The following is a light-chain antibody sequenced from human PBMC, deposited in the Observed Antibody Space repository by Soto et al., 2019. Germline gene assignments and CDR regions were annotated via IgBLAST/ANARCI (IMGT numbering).Light chain of an antibody. CDR2: ATS. J-gene: IGKJ1*01. CDR3: LQDYNYPWT. V-gene: IGKV1-6*02. CDR1: QGIRND. Sequence: AIQMTQSPSSLSASVGDRVTIICRASQGIRNDLGGFQQKPGKAPKLLIYATSTLQSGVPSRFSGSGFGTDFTLTISSLQPEDFATYYCLQDYNYPWTFGQGTKVEIK.